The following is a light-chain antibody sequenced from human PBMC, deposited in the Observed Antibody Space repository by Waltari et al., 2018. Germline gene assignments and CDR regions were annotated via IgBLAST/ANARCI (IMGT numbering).Light chain of an antibody. J-gene: IGKJ1*01. Sequence: IMLTQSPGTLSLSPGERATLSCRASQSISRYLAWYQQKPGQAPRLLIYAASTRATGIPDRLSGSGSGTDFSLTISGLEPEDSAVYYCQHHFRLPATFGQGTKVEIK. CDR3: QHHFRLPAT. V-gene: IGKV3-20*01. CDR1: QSISRY. CDR2: AAS.